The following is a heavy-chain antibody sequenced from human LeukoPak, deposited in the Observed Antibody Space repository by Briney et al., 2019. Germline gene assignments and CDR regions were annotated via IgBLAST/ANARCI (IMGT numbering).Heavy chain of an antibody. CDR3: ARETSISATGTGFGY. Sequence: SQTLSLTCAISGDSVSSNSAGWNWIRQSPSRGLEWLGRTYYRSKWYNDYTVSMRSRITINPDTSKNQFSLHLNSVTPEDTAVYYCARETSISATGTGFGYWGQGTLVTVSS. V-gene: IGHV6-1*01. J-gene: IGHJ4*02. CDR2: TYYRSKWYN. CDR1: GDSVSSNSAG. D-gene: IGHD6-13*01.